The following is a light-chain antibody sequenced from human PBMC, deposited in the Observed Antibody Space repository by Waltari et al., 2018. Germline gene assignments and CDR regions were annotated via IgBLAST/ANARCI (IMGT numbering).Light chain of an antibody. CDR1: QSVSSIY. CDR3: QQYGSSPWT. Sequence: EIVLTQSPGTLSFSPGETATLSCRASQSVSSIYLGWYQQKRGQAPRLLIYGASSRATGIPDRFSGSGSGTDFTLTISRLDPEDFAVYYCQQYGSSPWTFGQGTKVEIK. J-gene: IGKJ1*01. V-gene: IGKV3-20*01. CDR2: GAS.